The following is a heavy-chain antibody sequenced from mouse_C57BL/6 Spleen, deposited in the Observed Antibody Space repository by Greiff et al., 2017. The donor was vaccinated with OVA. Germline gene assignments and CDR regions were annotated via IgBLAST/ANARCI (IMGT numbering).Heavy chain of an antibody. Sequence: VKVVESGPELVKPGASVKISCKASGYAFSSSWMNWVKQRPGKGLEWIGRIYPGDGDTNYNGKFKGKATLTADKSSSTAYMQLSSLTSEDSAVYFCARPVYGSSYAMDYWGQGTSVTVSS. CDR2: IYPGDGDT. V-gene: IGHV1-82*01. J-gene: IGHJ4*01. CDR3: ARPVYGSSYAMDY. D-gene: IGHD1-1*01. CDR1: GYAFSSSW.